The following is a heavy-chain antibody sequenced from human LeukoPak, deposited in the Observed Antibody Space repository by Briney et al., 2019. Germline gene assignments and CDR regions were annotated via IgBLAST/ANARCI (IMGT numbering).Heavy chain of an antibody. CDR1: GYYFSDNW. CDR2: IYPGDSDT. CDR3: ARYPLAARDRYFDY. J-gene: IGHJ4*02. V-gene: IGHV5-51*01. Sequence: KGGESLKISCKASGYYFSDNWIGWVRQMPGKGLEWMGIIYPGDSDTRYSPSFQGQVTISADKSISTAYLQWSSLKASDTAMYYCARYPLAARDRYFDYWGQGTLVTVSS. D-gene: IGHD6-6*01.